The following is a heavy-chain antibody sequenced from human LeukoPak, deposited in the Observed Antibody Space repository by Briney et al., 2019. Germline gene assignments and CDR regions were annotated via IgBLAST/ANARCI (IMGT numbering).Heavy chain of an antibody. CDR2: IIPIFGTA. CDR3: ARDRTTVVTPRGYFDY. D-gene: IGHD4-23*01. J-gene: IGHJ4*02. CDR1: GGTFSSYA. Sequence: SVKVSCKASGGTFSSYAISWVRQAPGQGLEWMGGIIPIFGTANYAQKFQGRVTITADESTSTAYMELSSLRSEDTAVYYCARDRTTVVTPRGYFDYWGQGTLVTVSS. V-gene: IGHV1-69*13.